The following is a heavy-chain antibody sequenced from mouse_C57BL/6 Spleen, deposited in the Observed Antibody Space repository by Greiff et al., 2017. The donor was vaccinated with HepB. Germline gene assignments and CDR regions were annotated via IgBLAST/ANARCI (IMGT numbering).Heavy chain of an antibody. J-gene: IGHJ3*01. V-gene: IGHV1-15*01. CDR2: IDPETGGT. Sequence: VKLQQSGAELVRPGASVTLSCKASGYTFTDYEMHWVKQTPVHGLEWIGAIDPETGGTAYNQKFKGKAILTAYKSYSTAYMELRSLTSEDSAVYYWTRFYGGYQTQFAYWGQGTLVTGSA. CDR1: GYTFTDYE. CDR3: TRFYGGYQTQFAY. D-gene: IGHD2-3*01.